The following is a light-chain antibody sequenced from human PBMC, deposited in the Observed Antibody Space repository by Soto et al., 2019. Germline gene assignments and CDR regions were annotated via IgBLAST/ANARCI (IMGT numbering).Light chain of an antibody. CDR3: QQYNSYSPQT. V-gene: IGKV1-5*01. CDR1: QSISSW. Sequence: DIPMTQSPSTLSASVGDRVTITCRASQSISSWLAWYQQKPGKAPKLLIYDASSLESGVPSRFSGSGSGTEFTLTISSLQPDDFATYYCQQYNSYSPQTFGQGTTLEIK. J-gene: IGKJ2*01. CDR2: DAS.